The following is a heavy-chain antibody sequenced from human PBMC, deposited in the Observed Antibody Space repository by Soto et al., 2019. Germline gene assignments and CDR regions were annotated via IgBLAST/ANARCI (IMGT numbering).Heavy chain of an antibody. J-gene: IGHJ6*02. CDR3: ARDSSYAMDV. CDR1: GFTFSSYA. V-gene: IGHV3-30-3*01. CDR2: ISYDGTNK. D-gene: IGHD2-2*01. Sequence: QVQLVESGGGVVQPGRYLRLSCEASGFTFSSYAMHWVRQAPGKGLEWVAVISYDGTNKYYADPVKGRFTISRDNSKNTLDLQMNSLRAEDTAVYYCARDSSYAMDVWGQGTTVTVSS.